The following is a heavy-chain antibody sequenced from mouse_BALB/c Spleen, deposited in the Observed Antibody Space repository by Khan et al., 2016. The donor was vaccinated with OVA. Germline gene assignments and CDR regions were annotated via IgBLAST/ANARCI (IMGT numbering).Heavy chain of an antibody. CDR3: ARTYYRYDGYYAMDY. J-gene: IGHJ4*01. D-gene: IGHD2-14*01. CDR2: IWGGGST. Sequence: QVQLKESGPGLVAPSQSLSITCTVSGFSLSRYNVHWVRQPPGKGLEWLGMIWGGGSTDYNSVLKSRLSISKDNSESQVFLKMNSLQTDDTAMYYCARTYYRYDGYYAMDYWGQGTSVTVSS. V-gene: IGHV2-6-4*01. CDR1: GFSLSRYN.